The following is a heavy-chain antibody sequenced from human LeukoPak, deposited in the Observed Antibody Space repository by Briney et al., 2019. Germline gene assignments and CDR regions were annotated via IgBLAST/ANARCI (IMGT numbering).Heavy chain of an antibody. J-gene: IGHJ1*01. CDR2: INTDGTNT. CDR1: GFTFSSYW. Sequence: GGSLRLSCAASGFTFSSYWMHWVRQAPGKGLVWVSRINTDGTNTTYADSVKGRFTISRDNAKNTLYLQMNSLRAEDTAVYSCLRSSGYPVGWGQGTLVTVSS. V-gene: IGHV3-74*01. D-gene: IGHD3-22*01. CDR3: LRSSGYPVG.